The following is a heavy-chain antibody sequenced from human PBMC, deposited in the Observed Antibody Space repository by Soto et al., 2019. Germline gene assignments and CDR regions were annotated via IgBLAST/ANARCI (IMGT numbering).Heavy chain of an antibody. CDR2: IIPIFGTA. CDR1: GGTFSSYA. D-gene: IGHD2-15*01. CDR3: ARADPSVVVAATWWFDP. J-gene: IGHJ5*02. Sequence: GASVKVSCKASGGTFSSYAISWVRQAPGQGLEWMGGIIPIFGTANYAQKFQGRVTITADESTSTAYMELSSLRSEDTAVYYCARADPSVVVAATWWFDPWGQGTLVTVSS. V-gene: IGHV1-69*13.